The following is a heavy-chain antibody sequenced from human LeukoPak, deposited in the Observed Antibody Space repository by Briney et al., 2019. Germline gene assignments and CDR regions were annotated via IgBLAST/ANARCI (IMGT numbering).Heavy chain of an antibody. CDR3: ARDGRSNYSGSFLYYYYYYMDV. J-gene: IGHJ6*03. CDR1: GFTVSSNY. V-gene: IGHV3-53*01. D-gene: IGHD1-26*01. Sequence: GGSLRLSCAASGFTVSSNYMSWVRQAPGKGLEWVSVIYSGGSTYYADSVKGRFTISRDNSKNTLYLQMNSLRAEDTAVYYCARDGRSNYSGSFLYYYYYYMDVWGKGTTVTISS. CDR2: IYSGGST.